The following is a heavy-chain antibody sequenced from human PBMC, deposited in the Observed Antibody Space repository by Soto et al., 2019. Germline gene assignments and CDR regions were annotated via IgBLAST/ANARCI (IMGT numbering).Heavy chain of an antibody. V-gene: IGHV4-59*08. D-gene: IGHD4-17*01. Sequence: SETLSLTCTVSGGSISSYYWSWIRQPPGKGLEWIGYIYYSGSTDYNPSLKSRVTISVDTSKTQFSLKLSSVTAADTAVYYCAGHPTTVTAFDYWGQGTLVTVSS. CDR2: IYYSGST. J-gene: IGHJ4*02. CDR1: GGSISSYY. CDR3: AGHPTTVTAFDY.